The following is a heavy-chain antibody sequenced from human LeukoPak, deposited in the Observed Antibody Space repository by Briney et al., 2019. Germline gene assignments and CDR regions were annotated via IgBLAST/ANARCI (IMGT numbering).Heavy chain of an antibody. CDR2: IVVGSGNT. CDR3: AAVGSSSWYGDYYYYGMDV. CDR1: GFTFTSSA. J-gene: IGHJ6*02. D-gene: IGHD6-13*01. V-gene: IGHV1-58*02. Sequence: PVASVKVSCKVSGFTFTSSAMQWVRQARGQRLEWIGWIVVGSGNTNYAQKFQERVTITRDMSTSTAYMELSSLRSEDTAVYYCAAVGSSSWYGDYYYYGMDVWGQGTTVTVSS.